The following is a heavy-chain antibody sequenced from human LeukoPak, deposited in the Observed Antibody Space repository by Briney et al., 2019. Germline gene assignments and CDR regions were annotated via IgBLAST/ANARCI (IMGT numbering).Heavy chain of an antibody. V-gene: IGHV4-61*02. J-gene: IGHJ5*02. D-gene: IGHD3-10*01. CDR1: GGSISSGSYY. CDR2: IYTSGST. CDR3: AREVMVRGINNWFDP. Sequence: SQTLSLTCTVSGGSISSGSYYWSWIRQPAGKGLEWIGRIYTSGSTNYNPSLKSRVTISVNTSKNQFSLKLSSVTAADTAVYYCAREVMVRGINNWFDPWGQGTLVTVSS.